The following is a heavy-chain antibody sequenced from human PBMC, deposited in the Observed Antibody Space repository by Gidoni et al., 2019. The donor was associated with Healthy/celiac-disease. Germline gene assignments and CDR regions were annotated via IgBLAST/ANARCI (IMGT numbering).Heavy chain of an antibody. CDR3: AKERAGDAFDI. Sequence: QVQLVESGGGVVQPGRSLRRSGAASGFTFSRYGMHWVRQAPGKGLEWVAVISYDGSNKYYADSVKGRFTISRDNSKNTLYLQMNSLRAEDTAVYYCAKERAGDAFDIWGQGTMVTVSS. J-gene: IGHJ3*02. CDR2: ISYDGSNK. CDR1: GFTFSRYG. V-gene: IGHV3-30*18.